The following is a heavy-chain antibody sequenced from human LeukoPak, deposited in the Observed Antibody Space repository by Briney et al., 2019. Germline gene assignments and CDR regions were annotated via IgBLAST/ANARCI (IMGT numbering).Heavy chain of an antibody. Sequence: GASVKVSCKASGYIFSSYGIAWVRQAPGQGLEWMGWISGYNGNTNYAQKLQDRVTMTTDTSSSTAYMELRGLKSDDTAVYYCARFWTGYLPDYWGQGTLVTVSS. CDR2: ISGYNGNT. CDR3: ARFWTGYLPDY. CDR1: GYIFSSYG. J-gene: IGHJ4*02. D-gene: IGHD3/OR15-3a*01. V-gene: IGHV1-18*01.